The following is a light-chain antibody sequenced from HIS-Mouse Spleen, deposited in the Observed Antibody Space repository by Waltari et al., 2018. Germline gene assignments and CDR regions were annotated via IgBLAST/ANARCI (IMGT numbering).Light chain of an antibody. Sequence: DIQMTQSPSSLSASAGTSITITYRESQGSSNYLTWYQQIPWKVPKLLIYAASTLQSEVPSRFSGSGSGTDFNLTISSLQPEDVATDYCQKYNSAPRTFGQGTKVEIK. CDR3: QKYNSAPRT. V-gene: IGKV1-27*01. CDR1: QGSSNY. J-gene: IGKJ1*01. CDR2: AAS.